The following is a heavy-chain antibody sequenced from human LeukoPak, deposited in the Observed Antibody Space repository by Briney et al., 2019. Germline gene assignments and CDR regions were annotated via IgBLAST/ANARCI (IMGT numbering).Heavy chain of an antibody. CDR1: GFTLRDYW. D-gene: IGHD1-7*01. V-gene: IGHV3-74*01. J-gene: IGHJ4*02. CDR2: ISPDGRNI. CDR3: VRDGGGTTPYDC. Sequence: TGGSLRLSCAASGFTLRDYWMNWVRQAPGKGPVWVSHISPDGRNIAYADSVKARFTIPRDSAKNTLYLQMNSLRVEDTAVYYCVRDGGGTTPYDCWGQGSLVTVSS.